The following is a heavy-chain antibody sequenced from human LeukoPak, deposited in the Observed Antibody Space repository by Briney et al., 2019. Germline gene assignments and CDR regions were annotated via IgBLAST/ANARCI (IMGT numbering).Heavy chain of an antibody. Sequence: SETLSLTCAVYGGSFSGYYWSWIRQPPGKGLEWIGEINHSGSTNYNPSLKSRVTISVDTSKNQFSLKLSSVTAADTAVYYCARDFDILTGYRPWNWLDPWGQGTLVTVSS. D-gene: IGHD3-9*01. J-gene: IGHJ5*02. CDR1: GGSFSGYY. CDR2: INHSGST. CDR3: ARDFDILTGYRPWNWLDP. V-gene: IGHV4-34*01.